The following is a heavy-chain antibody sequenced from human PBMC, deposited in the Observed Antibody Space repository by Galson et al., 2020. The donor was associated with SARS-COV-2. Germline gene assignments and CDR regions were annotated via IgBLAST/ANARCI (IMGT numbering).Heavy chain of an antibody. CDR3: ARQVVAKTYSFDY. V-gene: IGHV4-38-2*02. J-gene: IGHJ4*02. Sequence: ASETLSLTCNVSGYSISSGYYWIWIRQSPGKGLEWIANIHRSGTTYYNPSLKSRATISVDTSKNHFSLRLNSMTVADTAVYYCARQVVAKTYSFDYWGQRILVKVSS. CDR1: GYSISSGYY. D-gene: IGHD2-15*01. CDR2: IHRSGTT.